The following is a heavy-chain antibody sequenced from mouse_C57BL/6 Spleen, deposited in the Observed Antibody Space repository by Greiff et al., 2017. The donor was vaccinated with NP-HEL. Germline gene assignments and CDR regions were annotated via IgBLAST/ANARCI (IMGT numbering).Heavy chain of an antibody. Sequence: EVQLVESGGGLVQPGGSLKLSCAASGFTFSDYYMYWVRQTPEKRLEWVAYISNGGGSTYYPDTVKGRFTISRDNAKNTLYLQMSRLKSEDTAMYYCARRDGYYAWFAYWGQGTLVTVSA. J-gene: IGHJ3*01. V-gene: IGHV5-12*01. CDR2: ISNGGGST. CDR3: ARRDGYYAWFAY. D-gene: IGHD2-3*01. CDR1: GFTFSDYY.